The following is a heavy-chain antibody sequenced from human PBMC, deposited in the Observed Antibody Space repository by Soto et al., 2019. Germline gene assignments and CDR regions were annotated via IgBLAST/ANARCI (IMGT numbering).Heavy chain of an antibody. J-gene: IGHJ3*02. D-gene: IGHD6-13*01. V-gene: IGHV5-51*01. CDR3: ARQGLAVVGYAFDM. CDR2: IYPGDSDT. Sequence: GESLKISCKGSGYSFTNYWIGWVRQMPGKGLEWMGIIYPGDSDTRYSPSLQGQVTISADKSINTAFLQWSSLKASDTAICYCARQGLAVVGYAFDMWGRGTMVTVSS. CDR1: GYSFTNYW.